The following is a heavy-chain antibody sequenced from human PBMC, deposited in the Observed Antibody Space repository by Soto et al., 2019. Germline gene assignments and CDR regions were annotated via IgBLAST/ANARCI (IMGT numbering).Heavy chain of an antibody. Sequence: DWVRQTTGKGLEWVSAIGAADDPYYLGSVKGRFTISRENAKNSLYLQMNSLRAEDTAVYYCARAYSGRLPRRADYYFAMDVWGQGTTVTVSS. CDR2: IGAADDP. CDR3: ARAYSGRLPRRADYYFAMDV. V-gene: IGHV3-13*05. J-gene: IGHJ6*02. D-gene: IGHD2-15*01.